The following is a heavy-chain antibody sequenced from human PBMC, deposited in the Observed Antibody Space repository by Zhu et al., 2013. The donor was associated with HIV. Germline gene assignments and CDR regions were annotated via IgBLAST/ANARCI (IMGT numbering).Heavy chain of an antibody. CDR1: GFTFSGSA. CDR3: TRYGDNGLDS. D-gene: IGHD4-17*01. V-gene: IGHV3-73*02. CDR2: IRSKANNYAT. Sequence: EVQLVESGGGLVQPGGSLKLSCAASGFTFSGSAMHWVRQASDKGLEWVGRIRSKANNYATAYVASVKGRFTISRDDSKNTAYLQMNSLKTEDTAVYYCTRYGDNGLDSWGQGNPGHRLL. J-gene: IGHJ4*02.